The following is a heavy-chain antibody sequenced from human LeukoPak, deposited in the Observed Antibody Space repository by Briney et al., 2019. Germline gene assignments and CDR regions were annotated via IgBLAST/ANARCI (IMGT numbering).Heavy chain of an antibody. Sequence: GESLNISRKASGYSFTSSWIGWVRQMPGKGLEWVGTIYPSDSDTRYSPSFQGQVTISVDKSINTAYLQWSSLEASDSAMYYCARLSGGSPWGQGTLVTVSS. J-gene: IGHJ5*02. CDR1: GYSFTSSW. CDR3: ARLSGGSP. CDR2: IYPSDSDT. D-gene: IGHD2-15*01. V-gene: IGHV5-51*01.